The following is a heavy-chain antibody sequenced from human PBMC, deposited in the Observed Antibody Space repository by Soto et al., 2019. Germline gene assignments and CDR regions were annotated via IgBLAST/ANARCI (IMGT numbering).Heavy chain of an antibody. CDR1: GFTFSSYG. Sequence: GGSLRLSCAASGFTFSSYGMHWVRQAPGKGLEWVAVIWYDGSNKYYADSVKGRFTISRDNSKNTLYLQMNSLRAEDTAVYYCARDDSYGHITKYYFDYWGQGTLVTVSS. CDR3: ARDDSYGHITKYYFDY. CDR2: IWYDGSNK. V-gene: IGHV3-33*01. J-gene: IGHJ4*02. D-gene: IGHD5-18*01.